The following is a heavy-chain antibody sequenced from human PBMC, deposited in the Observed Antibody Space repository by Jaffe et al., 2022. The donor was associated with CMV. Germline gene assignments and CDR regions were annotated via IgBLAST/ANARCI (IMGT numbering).Heavy chain of an antibody. CDR1: GGTFSSYA. V-gene: IGHV1-69*01. CDR3: ARGTLTYYDILTGYYNYFDY. Sequence: QVQLVQSGAEVKKPGSSVKVSCKASGGTFSSYAISWVRQAPGQGLEWMGGIIPIFGTANYAQKFQGRVTITADESTSTAYMELSSLRSEDTAVYYCARGTLTYYDILTGYYNYFDYWGQGTLVTVSS. J-gene: IGHJ4*02. CDR2: IIPIFGTA. D-gene: IGHD3-9*01.